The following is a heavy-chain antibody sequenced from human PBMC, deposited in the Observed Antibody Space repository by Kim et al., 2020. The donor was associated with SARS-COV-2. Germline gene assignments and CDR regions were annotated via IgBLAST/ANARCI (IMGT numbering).Heavy chain of an antibody. D-gene: IGHD1-26*01. V-gene: IGHV4-59*12. CDR3: ARVGEGAAKD. CDR1: GGSINSFY. J-gene: IGHJ4*02. CDR2: IYYSGRT. Sequence: SETLSLTCTVSGGSINSFYWSWIRQPPGKGLEWIGYIYYSGRTNYNPSLKSRVTISVDTSKNQFSLKLTSVTAADTAVYYCARVGEGAAKDWGQGILVTVSS.